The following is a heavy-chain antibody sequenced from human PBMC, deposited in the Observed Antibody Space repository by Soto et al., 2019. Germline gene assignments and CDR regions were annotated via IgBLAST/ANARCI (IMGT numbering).Heavy chain of an antibody. V-gene: IGHV3-7*01. Sequence: PGGSLRLSCAASGFTFSTYWMSWVRQAPGKGLEWVANIKEDGSEKYYVDSVEGRFTISRDNAKNSLYLQMTSLRAEDTALYYYARGWGYFDSSGFPYLYAMDVWGQGTTVTVSS. CDR3: ARGWGYFDSSGFPYLYAMDV. D-gene: IGHD3-22*01. J-gene: IGHJ6*02. CDR2: IKEDGSEK. CDR1: GFTFSTYW.